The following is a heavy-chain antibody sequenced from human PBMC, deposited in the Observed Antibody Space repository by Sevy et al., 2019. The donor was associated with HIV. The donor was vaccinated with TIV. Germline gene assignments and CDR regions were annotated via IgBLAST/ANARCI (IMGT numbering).Heavy chain of an antibody. J-gene: IGHJ4*02. CDR3: AKEGYSYGNFDY. D-gene: IGHD5-18*01. CDR2: ISWNSGSI. Sequence: GGSRRLSCAASGFTFDDYAMHWVRQAPGKGLEWVSGISWNSGSIGYADSVKGRFTISRDNAKNSLYLQMNSLRAEDTALYYCAKEGYSYGNFDYWGQGTLVTVSS. CDR1: GFTFDDYA. V-gene: IGHV3-9*01.